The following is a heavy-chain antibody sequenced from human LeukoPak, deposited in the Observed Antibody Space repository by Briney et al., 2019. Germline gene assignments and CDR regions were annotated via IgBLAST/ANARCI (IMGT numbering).Heavy chain of an antibody. J-gene: IGHJ4*02. CDR2: INPNSGGT. CDR1: GYTFTGYY. Sequence: GASVKVSCKASGYTFTGYYMHWVRQAPGQGLEWMGWINPNSGGTNYAQKFQGRVTMTRDTSISTAYMELSRLRSDDTAVYYCARDRGATISENYYFDYWGQGTLVTVSS. D-gene: IGHD1-26*01. V-gene: IGHV1-2*02. CDR3: ARDRGATISENYYFDY.